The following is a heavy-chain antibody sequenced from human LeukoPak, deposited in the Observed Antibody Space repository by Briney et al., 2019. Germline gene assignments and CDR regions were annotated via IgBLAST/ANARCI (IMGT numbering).Heavy chain of an antibody. CDR3: ARKALTGSHSGPFDI. CDR2: ISSTSNYI. CDR1: GFTFSTYA. J-gene: IGHJ3*02. Sequence: PGGSLRLSCAASGFTFSTYAISWVRQAPGKGLEWVSCISSTSNYIFYADFLSGQFTISRDNAENLLFLQMSSLRAEDTAVYFCARKALTGSHSGPFDIWGQGTFVTVSS. D-gene: IGHD7-27*01. V-gene: IGHV3-21*06.